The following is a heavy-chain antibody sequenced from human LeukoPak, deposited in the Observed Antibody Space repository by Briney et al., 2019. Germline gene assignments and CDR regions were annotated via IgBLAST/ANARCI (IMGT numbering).Heavy chain of an antibody. V-gene: IGHV3-23*01. Sequence: AGGSLRLSCAASGFTFSSYAMSWVRQAPGKGLEWVSAISGSGGNTYYADSVKGRFTISRDNSKNTLYLQMNSLRAEDTAVYYCAKHIVVVPAAIYWGQGTLVTVSS. J-gene: IGHJ4*02. CDR3: AKHIVVVPAAIY. CDR2: ISGSGGNT. D-gene: IGHD2-2*01. CDR1: GFTFSSYA.